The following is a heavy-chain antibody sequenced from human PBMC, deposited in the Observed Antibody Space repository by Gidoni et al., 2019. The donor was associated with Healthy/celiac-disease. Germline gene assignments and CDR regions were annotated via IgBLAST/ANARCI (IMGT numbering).Heavy chain of an antibody. Sequence: EVQMVESGGGVVQPGGSLRLACAASGFTVSSNYMSWVRQAPGKGLEWVSVIDSGGSTYYADSVKGRFTISRDNSKNPLYLQMNSLRAEDTAVYYCAGDSSGWYAGYYCGQGTLVTVSS. V-gene: IGHV3-66*01. D-gene: IGHD6-19*01. CDR3: AGDSSGWYAGYY. CDR2: IDSGGST. CDR1: GFTVSSNY. J-gene: IGHJ4*02.